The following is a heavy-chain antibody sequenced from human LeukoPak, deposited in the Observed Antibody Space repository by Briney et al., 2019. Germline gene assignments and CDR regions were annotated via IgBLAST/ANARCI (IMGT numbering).Heavy chain of an antibody. Sequence: GASVKVSCKASGYTFTSYAMNWVRQAPGQGLEWMGWINTNTGNPTYAQGFTGRFVFSLDTSVSTAYLQISSLKAEDTAVYYCARKLPGIAVAPNPFDYWGQGTLVTVSS. J-gene: IGHJ4*02. CDR1: GYTFTSYA. D-gene: IGHD6-19*01. CDR3: ARKLPGIAVAPNPFDY. CDR2: INTNTGNP. V-gene: IGHV7-4-1*02.